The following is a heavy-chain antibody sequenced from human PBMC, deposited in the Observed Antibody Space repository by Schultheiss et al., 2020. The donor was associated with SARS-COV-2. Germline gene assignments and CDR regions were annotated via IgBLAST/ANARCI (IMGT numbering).Heavy chain of an antibody. J-gene: IGHJ6*02. Sequence: GGSLRLSCAASGFTFSSYAMHWVRQAPGKGLEWVAVISYDGSNKYYADSVKGRFTISRDNSKNTLYLQINSLGAEDTAVYYCARDTEAYTPVFDYYYYGMDVWGQGTTVTVSS. CDR2: ISYDGSNK. D-gene: IGHD1-14*01. V-gene: IGHV3-30*07. CDR3: ARDTEAYTPVFDYYYYGMDV. CDR1: GFTFSSYA.